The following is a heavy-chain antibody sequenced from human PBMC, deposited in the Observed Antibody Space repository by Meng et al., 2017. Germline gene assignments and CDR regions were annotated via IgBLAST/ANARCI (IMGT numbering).Heavy chain of an antibody. CDR1: GNPFTTYD. CDR2: MNPNSGNT. Sequence: VQSGAEVEKPGASVKGSCNASGNPFTTYDINWVRQATGQGLEWMGWMNPNSGNTGYAQKFQGSVTITRNTSISTAYMELSSLRSEDTAVYYCARGYYGSGLFDPWGQGTLVTVSS. J-gene: IGHJ5*02. CDR3: ARGYYGSGLFDP. D-gene: IGHD3-10*01. V-gene: IGHV1-8*03.